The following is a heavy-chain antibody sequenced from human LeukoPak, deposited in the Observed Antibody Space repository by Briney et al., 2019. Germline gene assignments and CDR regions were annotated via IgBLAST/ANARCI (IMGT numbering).Heavy chain of an antibody. J-gene: IGHJ6*03. V-gene: IGHV3-21*04. D-gene: IGHD2-2*01. CDR3: AREGIVVVPATLQYYYYHMDV. Sequence: GGSLRLSCAASGFTFSSYSMNWVRQAPGKGLEWVSSISSSSSYIYYADSVKGRFTISRDNAKNSLYLQMNSLRAEDTALYYCAREGIVVVPATLQYYYYHMDVWGKGTTVTVSS. CDR1: GFTFSSYS. CDR2: ISSSSSYI.